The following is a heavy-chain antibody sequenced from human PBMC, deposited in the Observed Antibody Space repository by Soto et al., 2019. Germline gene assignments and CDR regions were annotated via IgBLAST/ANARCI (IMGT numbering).Heavy chain of an antibody. V-gene: IGHV3-73*01. CDR1: GFTFSGSA. D-gene: IGHD2-15*01. J-gene: IGHJ4*02. CDR3: TRRFGYCSGGSCYNFDY. Sequence: ESGGGLVQPGGSLKLSCAASGFTFSGSAMHWVRQASGKGLEWGGRIRSKANSYATAYAASVKGRFTISRDDSKNTAYLQMNSLKTEDTAVYYCTRRFGYCSGGSCYNFDYWGQGTLVTVSS. CDR2: IRSKANSYAT.